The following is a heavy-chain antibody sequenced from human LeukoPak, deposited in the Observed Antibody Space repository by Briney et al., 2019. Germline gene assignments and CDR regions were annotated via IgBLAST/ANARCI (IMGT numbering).Heavy chain of an antibody. V-gene: IGHV3-21*01. Sequence: GGSLRLSCAASEFTFSTYNMNWVRQAPGKGLEWVSSISSSSSYIYYADSVKGRFTISRDNAKNSLYLQMNSLRAEDTAVYYCARGRGDCSGGSCPFTTYVDGWGKGTTVTVSS. CDR2: ISSSSSYI. CDR3: ARGRGDCSGGSCPFTTYVDG. CDR1: EFTFSTYN. J-gene: IGHJ6*03. D-gene: IGHD2-15*01.